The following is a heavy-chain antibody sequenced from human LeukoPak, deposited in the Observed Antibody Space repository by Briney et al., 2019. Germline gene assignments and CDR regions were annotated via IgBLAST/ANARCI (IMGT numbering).Heavy chain of an antibody. CDR2: ISWNSGSI. J-gene: IGHJ4*02. D-gene: IGHD3-9*01. CDR1: GFTFDDYA. V-gene: IGHV3-9*01. Sequence: GGSLRLSCAASGFTFDDYAMHWVRQAPGKGLEWVSGISWNSGSIGYADSMKGRFTISRDNAKNSLYLQMNSLRAEDTALYYCAKARLRYFDWLCFDYWGQGTLVTVSS. CDR3: AKARLRYFDWLCFDY.